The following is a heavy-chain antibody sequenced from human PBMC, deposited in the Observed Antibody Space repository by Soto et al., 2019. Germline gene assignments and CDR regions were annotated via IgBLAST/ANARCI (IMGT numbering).Heavy chain of an antibody. Sequence: GESLKISCKGSGYSFTSYWIGWVRQMPGKGLEWMGIIYPGDSDTRYSPSFQGQVTISADKSISTAYLQWSSLKASDTAMYYCARQGEDLIAVAGPFDYWGQGTLVTVSS. CDR1: GYSFTSYW. CDR2: IYPGDSDT. D-gene: IGHD6-19*01. V-gene: IGHV5-51*01. CDR3: ARQGEDLIAVAGPFDY. J-gene: IGHJ4*02.